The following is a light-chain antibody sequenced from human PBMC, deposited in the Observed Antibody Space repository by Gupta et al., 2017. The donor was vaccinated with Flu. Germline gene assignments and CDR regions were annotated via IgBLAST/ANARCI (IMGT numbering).Light chain of an antibody. V-gene: IGKV1-5*03. CDR2: KAS. J-gene: IGKJ1*01. CDR3: QQYNSYWT. CDR1: ISSW. Sequence: ISSWLAWYQQKPGKAPKLLIYKASSLESGVPSRFSGSGSGTEFTLTISSLQPDDFATYYCQQYNSYWTFGQGTKVEIK.